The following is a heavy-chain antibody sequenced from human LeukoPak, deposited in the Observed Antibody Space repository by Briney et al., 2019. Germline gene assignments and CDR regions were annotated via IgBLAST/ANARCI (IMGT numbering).Heavy chain of an antibody. J-gene: IGHJ5*02. D-gene: IGHD6-13*01. Sequence: GGSLRLSCAASGFTFSSYSMNWVRQAPGKGLEWVSSISSSSSYIYYADSVKGRFTISRDNAKNSLYLQMNSLRAEDAAVYYCARDRIAAAGIYWFVPWGQGTLVTASS. CDR2: ISSSSSYI. CDR3: ARDRIAAAGIYWFVP. V-gene: IGHV3-21*01. CDR1: GFTFSSYS.